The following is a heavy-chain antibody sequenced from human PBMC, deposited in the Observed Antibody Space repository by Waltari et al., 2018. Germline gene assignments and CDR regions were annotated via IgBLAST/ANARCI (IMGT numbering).Heavy chain of an antibody. J-gene: IGHJ6*03. CDR1: GLHLDAHI. CDR3: AKGGIVGTVGPYYVDI. Sequence: QGQLVESGGGVFQPGGSLTLHVDTPGLHLDAHIMHWVRQAPGKGLEWLAFIRYDSSLVYNADSIAGRFSISRDDAQRTVQLRLTSLRGDDTAVYYCAKGGIVGTVGPYYVDIWGRGTSVTVS. V-gene: IGHV3-30*02. CDR2: IRYDSSLV. D-gene: IGHD2-21*01.